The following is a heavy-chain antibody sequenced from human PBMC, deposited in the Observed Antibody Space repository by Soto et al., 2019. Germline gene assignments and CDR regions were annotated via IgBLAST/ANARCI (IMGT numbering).Heavy chain of an antibody. CDR1: GYSFTSYC. D-gene: IGHD3-22*01. Sequence: GESLKISCKGSGYSFTSYCISWVRQMPGKGLEWMGRIDPSDSYTNYSPSLQGHVTISADKSISTAYLHWSSLKASDTAMYYCARHVPGRYYYDSSGYPLYYFDYWGQGTLVTVSS. CDR3: ARHVPGRYYYDSSGYPLYYFDY. CDR2: IDPSDSYT. V-gene: IGHV5-10-1*01. J-gene: IGHJ4*02.